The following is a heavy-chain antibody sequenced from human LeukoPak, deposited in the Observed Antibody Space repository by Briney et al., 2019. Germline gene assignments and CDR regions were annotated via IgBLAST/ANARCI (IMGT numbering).Heavy chain of an antibody. CDR1: GGSISSYC. CDR3: ARAVADFWSGQYYFDY. D-gene: IGHD3-3*01. V-gene: IGHV4-59*01. J-gene: IGHJ4*02. CDR2: IYYSGST. Sequence: SETLSLTCTVSGGSISSYCWRWIRQPPGKGLEWIGCIYYSGSTNYNPSLKSRVTISVDTSKNQFSLKLSSVTAADTAVFYCARAVADFWSGQYYFDYWGQGTLVTVSS.